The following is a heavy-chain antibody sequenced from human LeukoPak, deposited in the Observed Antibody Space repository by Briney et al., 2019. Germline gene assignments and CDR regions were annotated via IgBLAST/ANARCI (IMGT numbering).Heavy chain of an antibody. CDR2: IKQDGSDI. CDR3: TRLYCGGGYCYYFDY. J-gene: IGHJ4*02. CDR1: GFTFSSYW. D-gene: IGHD2-21*01. Sequence: GGSLGLSCAASGFTFSSYWMSWVRQVPGKGLQWVANIKQDGSDIYYLDSVKGRFTISRDNAKNSLYLQMNSLRAEDTAVYYCTRLYCGGGYCYYFDYWGQGTLVTVSS. V-gene: IGHV3-7*03.